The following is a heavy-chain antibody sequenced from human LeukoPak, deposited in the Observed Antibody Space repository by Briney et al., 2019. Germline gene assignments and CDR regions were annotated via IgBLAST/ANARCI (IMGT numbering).Heavy chain of an antibody. CDR3: ARDHDWGVDY. CDR2: INSKRGDT. Sequence: ASVTVSCKASGFTFTDHYMHWVRQAPGQGLEWMGWINSKRGDTNYAQNFQDRVAMTRDTSTSTVYMELSRLTVDDTAVYYCARDHDWGVDYWGQGTLVTVSS. J-gene: IGHJ4*02. D-gene: IGHD7-27*01. V-gene: IGHV1-2*02. CDR1: GFTFTDHY.